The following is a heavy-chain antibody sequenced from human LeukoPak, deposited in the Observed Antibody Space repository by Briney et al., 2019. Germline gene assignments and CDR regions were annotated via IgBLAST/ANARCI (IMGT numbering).Heavy chain of an antibody. CDR3: ARSVGATYYFDY. Sequence: GGSLRLSCAASGFTFSSYSMNRVRQAPGKGLEWVANIKQDGSEKYYVDSVKGRFTISRDNAKNSLYLQMNSLRAEDTAVYYCARSVGATYYFDYWGQGTLVTVSS. CDR2: IKQDGSEK. CDR1: GFTFSSYS. V-gene: IGHV3-7*01. D-gene: IGHD1-26*01. J-gene: IGHJ4*02.